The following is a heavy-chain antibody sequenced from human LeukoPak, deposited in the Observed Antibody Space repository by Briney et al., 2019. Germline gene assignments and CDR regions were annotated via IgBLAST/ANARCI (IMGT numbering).Heavy chain of an antibody. V-gene: IGHV3-30*02. J-gene: IGHJ4*02. CDR3: AKAIHSSSSGVVDY. D-gene: IGHD6-6*01. Sequence: GGSLRLSCAASGFIFSDYAMHWVRQAPGKGLEWVTFIRYDGSNKYYAESVKGRFTISRDNSKNTLYLQMNSLRAEDTAVYYCAKAIHSSSSGVVDYWGQGTLVTVSS. CDR1: GFIFSDYA. CDR2: IRYDGSNK.